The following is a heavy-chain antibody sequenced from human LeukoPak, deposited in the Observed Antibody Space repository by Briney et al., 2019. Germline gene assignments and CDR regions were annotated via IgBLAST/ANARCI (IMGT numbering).Heavy chain of an antibody. J-gene: IGHJ4*02. CDR2: INAGNGNT. CDR1: GYTFTSYA. Sequence: ASVKVSCKASGYTFTSYAMHWVRQAPGQRLEWMGWINAGNGNTKYSQEFQGRVTITRDTSASTAYMELSSLRSEDMAVYYCARVGGKTRFLELDYWGQGTLVTVSS. CDR3: ARVGGKTRFLELDY. V-gene: IGHV1-3*03. D-gene: IGHD3-3*01.